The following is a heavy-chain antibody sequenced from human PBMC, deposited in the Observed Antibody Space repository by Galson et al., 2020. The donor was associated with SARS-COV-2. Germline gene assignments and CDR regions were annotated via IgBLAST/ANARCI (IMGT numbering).Heavy chain of an antibody. CDR1: GGSFSGYY. V-gene: IGHV4-34*01. J-gene: IGHJ2*01. Sequence: ETSETLSLTCAVYGGSFSGYYWSWIRQPPGKGLEWIGEINHSGSTNYNPSLKSRVTISVGTSKNQFSLKLSSVTAADTAVYYCASSSWSYWYFDLWGRGTLVTVSS. CDR2: INHSGST. D-gene: IGHD6-13*01. CDR3: ASSSWSYWYFDL.